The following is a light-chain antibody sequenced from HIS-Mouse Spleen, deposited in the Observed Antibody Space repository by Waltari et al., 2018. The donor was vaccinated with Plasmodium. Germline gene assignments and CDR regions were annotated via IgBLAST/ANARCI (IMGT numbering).Light chain of an antibody. CDR3: SSYTSSSTWV. CDR2: EVS. V-gene: IGLV2-14*01. Sequence: QSALTQPASVSGSPRQSITISCPGTLSADGGYHYVSWYQQHPGKAPKLMIYEVSNRPSGVSNRFSGSKSGNTASLTISGLQAEDEADYYCSSYTSSSTWVFGGGTKLTVL. J-gene: IGLJ3*02. CDR1: LSADGGYHY.